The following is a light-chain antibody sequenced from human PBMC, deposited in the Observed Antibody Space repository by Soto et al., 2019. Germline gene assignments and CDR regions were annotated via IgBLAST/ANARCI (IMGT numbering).Light chain of an antibody. CDR1: QFITNP. CDR3: QQINMYPYT. J-gene: IGKJ2*01. CDR2: AAS. Sequence: IQLTQAPSLLSASVGDRVTITCRASQFITNPLAWYHQKPGKDPKLLLYAASTLQSGVPSRFSGSGSGTAFILTISSPYPEDFSAYHCQQINMYPYTFGQGTKLEIK. V-gene: IGKV1-9*01.